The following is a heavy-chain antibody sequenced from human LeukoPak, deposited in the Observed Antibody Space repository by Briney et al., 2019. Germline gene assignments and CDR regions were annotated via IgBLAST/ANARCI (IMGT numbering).Heavy chain of an antibody. J-gene: IGHJ3*02. CDR1: GFTFSSYD. CDR2: IGTAGDR. CDR3: ARGWFDAFDI. D-gene: IGHD3-9*01. Sequence: PGGSLRLSCAASGFTFSSYDMHWVRQATGKGLEWVSAIGTAGDRYYPGSVKGRFTISRENAKNSLYLQMNSLRAGDTAVYYCARGWFDAFDIWGQRTMVTVSS. V-gene: IGHV3-13*01.